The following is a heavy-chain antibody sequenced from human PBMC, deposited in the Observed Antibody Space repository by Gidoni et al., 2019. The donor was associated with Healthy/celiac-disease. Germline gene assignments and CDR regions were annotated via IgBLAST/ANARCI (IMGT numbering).Heavy chain of an antibody. CDR3: GRGRKPAQWLVQL. J-gene: IGHJ4*02. D-gene: IGHD6-19*01. V-gene: IGHV1-69*01. CDR2: IIAIFGTE. Sequence: VPLVQSGAEVQTPGSSVKLSCTSSGCAFSSYAISWVRQAPGQGLEGMGGIIAIFGTENYAQKVQGRVTITADETTITAYMELSSMRSEDTAVYYCGRGRKPAQWLVQLWGQGTLVTVSS. CDR1: GCAFSSYA.